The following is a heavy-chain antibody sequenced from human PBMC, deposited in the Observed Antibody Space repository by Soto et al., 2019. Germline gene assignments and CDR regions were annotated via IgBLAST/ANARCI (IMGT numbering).Heavy chain of an antibody. CDR2: ISAYNGNT. CDR3: TRTAWENSEAFDI. CDR1: DYTFTSYG. Sequence: ASVKVSCKASDYTFTSYGLTWVRQAPGQGLEWMGWISAYNGNTNYAQKLQGRVTMTTDTSTSTAYMELRSLISDDTAVYYCTRTAWENSEAFDIWGQGTMVTVSS. J-gene: IGHJ3*02. V-gene: IGHV1-18*04. D-gene: IGHD1-26*01.